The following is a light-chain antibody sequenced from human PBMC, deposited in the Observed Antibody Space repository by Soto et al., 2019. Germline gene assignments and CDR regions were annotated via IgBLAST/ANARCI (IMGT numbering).Light chain of an antibody. CDR2: GNS. CDR3: QSYDSSLSGYVV. V-gene: IGLV1-40*01. J-gene: IGLJ2*01. Sequence: QSVLTQPPSVSGAPGQRVTISCTGSRSNIGAGYDVHWYQQLPGTAPKLLIYGNSNRPSWVPDRFSGSKSGTSASLAITGLQAEDEADYYCQSYDSSLSGYVVFGGGTKLTVL. CDR1: RSNIGAGYD.